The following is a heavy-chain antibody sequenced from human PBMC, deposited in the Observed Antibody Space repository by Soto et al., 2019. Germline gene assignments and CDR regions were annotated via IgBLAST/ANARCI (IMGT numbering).Heavy chain of an antibody. Sequence: QEQLVQSGAEVKKPGSSVKVSCKASGGLFSSYPISSVRQFPGQGLEWMGGIIPVFQTAYYTQRFQGRVTITADESTNTAYMELSSLRSEDTAIYYCARGGSGYTWFNEFWGQGTLVTVSS. D-gene: IGHD3-22*01. CDR2: IIPVFQTA. CDR3: ARGGSGYTWFNEF. V-gene: IGHV1-69*01. J-gene: IGHJ4*02. CDR1: GGLFSSYP.